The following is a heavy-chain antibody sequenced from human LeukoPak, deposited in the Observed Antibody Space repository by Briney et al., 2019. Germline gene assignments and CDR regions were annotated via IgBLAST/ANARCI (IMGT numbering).Heavy chain of an antibody. V-gene: IGHV1-2*02. D-gene: IGHD5-12*01. CDR1: GYTFTSYG. Sequence: ASVKVSCKASGYTFTSYGISWVRQAPGQGLEWMGWINPNSCGTNYAQKFQGRVTMTRDTSISTAYMELSRLRSDDTAVYYCARDDSGYDWGAYDYWGQGTLVTVSS. CDR3: ARDDSGYDWGAYDY. J-gene: IGHJ4*02. CDR2: INPNSCGT.